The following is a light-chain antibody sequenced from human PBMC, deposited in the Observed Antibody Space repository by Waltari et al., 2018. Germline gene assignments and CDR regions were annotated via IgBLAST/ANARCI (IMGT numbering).Light chain of an antibody. V-gene: IGLV3-25*03. Sequence: SSELTQPLSVSVSPGQTARITCSGDALPNQYASWYQKEPGQAPLLVIFKDSERTALIPERCSGSSAGTVVALTISGVQAEDEADYFCQSADSTGTHRFFGGGTKLTVL. CDR2: KDS. J-gene: IGLJ2*01. CDR1: ALPNQY. CDR3: QSADSTGTHRF.